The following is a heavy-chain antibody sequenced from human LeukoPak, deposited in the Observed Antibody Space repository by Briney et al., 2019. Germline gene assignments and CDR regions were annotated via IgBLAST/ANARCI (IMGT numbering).Heavy chain of an antibody. CDR3: GRGNKSFDP. CDR2: INPNTGDT. J-gene: IGHJ5*02. CDR1: GYTFTAYY. V-gene: IGHV1-2*02. Sequence: GASVKVSCKASGYTFTAYYVHWVRQAPGQGLEWIGWINPNTGDTNYAPKSQGRVTMIKDTSTNSAYMELNKLTSDDTAVYYCGRGNKSFDPWGQGTLVTVSS.